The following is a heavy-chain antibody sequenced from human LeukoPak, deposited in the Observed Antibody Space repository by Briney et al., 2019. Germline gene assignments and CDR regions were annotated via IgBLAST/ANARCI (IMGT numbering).Heavy chain of an antibody. CDR1: GFTFSSYS. Sequence: GGSLRLSCAASGFTFSSYSMNWVRQAPGKGLEWVSYISSSSSTIYYADSVKGRFTISRDNAKNSLYLQMNSLRAEDTAVYYCARAGDSGYDDYFDYWGQGTLVTVSS. V-gene: IGHV3-48*01. CDR2: ISSSSSTI. D-gene: IGHD5-12*01. CDR3: ARAGDSGYDDYFDY. J-gene: IGHJ4*02.